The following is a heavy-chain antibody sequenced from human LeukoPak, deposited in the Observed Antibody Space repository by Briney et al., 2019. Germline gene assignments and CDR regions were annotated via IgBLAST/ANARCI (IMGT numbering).Heavy chain of an antibody. Sequence: GESLKISCKGSGYSFATYWIGWVRQMPGKGLEWMGIIYPSDSDTRCSPSFQGQVTISADKSISTAYLQWSSLKASNTAMYYCARWLGYCSGGSCYSSKYYFDYWGQGTLVTVSS. CDR1: GYSFATYW. J-gene: IGHJ4*02. CDR2: IYPSDSDT. V-gene: IGHV5-51*01. D-gene: IGHD2-15*01. CDR3: ARWLGYCSGGSCYSSKYYFDY.